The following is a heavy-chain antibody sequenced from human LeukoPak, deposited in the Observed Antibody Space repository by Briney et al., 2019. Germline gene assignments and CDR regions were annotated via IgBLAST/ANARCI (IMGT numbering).Heavy chain of an antibody. CDR2: IYTSRST. J-gene: IGHJ3*02. V-gene: IGHV4-61*02. D-gene: IGHD4-17*01. Sequence: SQTLTLTCTASGGSISSGSYYWSWIRQPDGQGLEWIGRIYTSRSTNYYPSLKSRVTISVDTYKNQFSLKLSSVTAADTAVYYCARTSYGRDDAFDIWGQGTMVTVSS. CDR3: ARTSYGRDDAFDI. CDR1: GGSISSGSYY.